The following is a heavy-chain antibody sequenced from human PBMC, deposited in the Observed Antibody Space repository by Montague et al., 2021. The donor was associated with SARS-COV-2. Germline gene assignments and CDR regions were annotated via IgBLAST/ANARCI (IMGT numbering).Heavy chain of an antibody. CDR3: VRDHPYGGPRGAYDI. J-gene: IGHJ3*02. D-gene: IGHD4-23*01. Sequence: SETLSLTCTVSGGSITGYYWSCFRRSPGTGLEWIVYINDRGAVNXNPSLGSRVTISTDTSKNQLSLKLNSVTAADTAVYYCVRDHPYGGPRGAYDIGGQGTVVTVSS. V-gene: IGHV4-59*01. CDR2: INDRGAV. CDR1: GGSITGYY.